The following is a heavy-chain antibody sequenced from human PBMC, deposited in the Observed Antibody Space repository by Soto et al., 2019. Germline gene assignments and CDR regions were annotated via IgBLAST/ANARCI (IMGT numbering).Heavy chain of an antibody. D-gene: IGHD2-21*02. CDR2: ISSSSSTI. CDR1: GFTFSSYS. CDR3: AREGASDEPDWYFDL. J-gene: IGHJ2*01. V-gene: IGHV3-48*02. Sequence: GGSLRLSCAASGFTFSSYSINWVRQAPGKGLEWVSYISSSSSTIYYADSVKGRFTISRDNAKNSLYLQMNSLRDEDTAVYYCAREGASDEPDWYFDLWGRGTLVTVSS.